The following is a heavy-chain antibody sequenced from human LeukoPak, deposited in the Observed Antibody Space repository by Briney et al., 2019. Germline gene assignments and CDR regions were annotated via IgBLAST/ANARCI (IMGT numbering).Heavy chain of an antibody. D-gene: IGHD2-8*01. CDR2: INPNSGDT. CDR1: GYTFTGYY. CDR3: ARSFLSRYCTNGVCWFDY. Sequence: ASVKVSCKASGYTFTGYYMHWVRQAPGQGLEWMGWINPNSGDTNYAQKFQGRVTMTRDTSISTAYMELSRLRSDDTAVYYCARSFLSRYCTNGVCWFDYWGQGTLVTVSS. V-gene: IGHV1-2*02. J-gene: IGHJ4*02.